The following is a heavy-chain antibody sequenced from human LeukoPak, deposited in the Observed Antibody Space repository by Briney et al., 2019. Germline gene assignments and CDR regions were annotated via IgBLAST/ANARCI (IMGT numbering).Heavy chain of an antibody. V-gene: IGHV4-59*01. CDR3: ARMAPYCSSTSCYGGRPYYHYGMDV. CDR2: IYYSGST. Sequence: SETLSLTCTVSGGSISSYYWSWIRQPPGKGLEWIGYIYYSGSTNYNPSLKSRVTISVDTSKNQFSLKLSSVTAADTAVYYCARMAPYCSSTSCYGGRPYYHYGMDVWGQGTTATVSS. CDR1: GGSISSYY. J-gene: IGHJ6*02. D-gene: IGHD2-2*01.